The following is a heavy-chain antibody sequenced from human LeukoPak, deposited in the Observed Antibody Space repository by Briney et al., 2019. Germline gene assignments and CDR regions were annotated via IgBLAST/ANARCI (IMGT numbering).Heavy chain of an antibody. Sequence: PGGSLRLSCAASGFTFSDYYMSWIRQAPGKGLEWVSYISSSGSTIYYADSVKGRFTISRDNAKNSLYLQMNSLRAEDTAVYYCARGRSGYSYARPNYYFDYWGQGTLVTVSS. CDR1: GFTFSDYY. CDR2: ISSSGSTI. V-gene: IGHV3-11*01. CDR3: ARGRSGYSYARPNYYFDY. J-gene: IGHJ4*02. D-gene: IGHD5-18*01.